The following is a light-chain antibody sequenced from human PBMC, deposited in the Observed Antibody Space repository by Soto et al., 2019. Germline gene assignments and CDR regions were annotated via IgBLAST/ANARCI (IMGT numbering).Light chain of an antibody. CDR1: QSVSSH. Sequence: EIVLTQSPATLSLSPGERATLSCRASQSVSSHLTWYQQKPGQAPRLLIYDTSNRATGIPARFSGSGSGTDFTLTIISLEPEDFAVYYCQQRTNWRLSFGGGTKVEIK. V-gene: IGKV3-11*01. J-gene: IGKJ4*01. CDR2: DTS. CDR3: QQRTNWRLS.